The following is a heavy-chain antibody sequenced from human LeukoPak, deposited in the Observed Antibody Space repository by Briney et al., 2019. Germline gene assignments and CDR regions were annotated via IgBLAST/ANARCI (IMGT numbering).Heavy chain of an antibody. V-gene: IGHV3-66*01. J-gene: IGHJ4*02. Sequence: GGSLRLSCAASGFTVSSNSMSWVRQAPGKGLEWVSVIYSGGSTYYPDSVKGRFTISRDNSKNTLYLQMNSLRAEDTAVYYCAKDKGITMIVVVIFDFWGQGTLVTVSS. CDR3: AKDKGITMIVVVIFDF. CDR2: IYSGGST. CDR1: GFTVSSNS. D-gene: IGHD3-22*01.